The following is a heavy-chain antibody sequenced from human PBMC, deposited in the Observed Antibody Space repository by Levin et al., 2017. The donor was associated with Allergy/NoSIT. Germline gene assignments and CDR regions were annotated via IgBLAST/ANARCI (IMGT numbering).Heavy chain of an antibody. J-gene: IGHJ4*02. CDR3: AISSWPVYFDY. D-gene: IGHD6-13*01. CDR1: GGSFSGYY. Sequence: SQTLSLTCAVYGGSFSGYYWSWIRQPPGKGLEWIGEINHSGSTNYNPSLKSRVTISVDTSRNQFSLKLSSVTAADTAVYYCAISSWPVYFDYWGQGTLVTVSS. CDR2: INHSGST. V-gene: IGHV4-34*01.